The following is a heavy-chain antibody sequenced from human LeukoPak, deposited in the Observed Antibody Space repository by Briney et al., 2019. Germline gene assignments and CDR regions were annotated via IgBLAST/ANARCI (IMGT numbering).Heavy chain of an antibody. CDR3: AKDLPSDGDYGPTEDVY. CDR1: GFTFSSYS. CDR2: ISTSSSYI. J-gene: IGHJ4*02. V-gene: IGHV3-21*04. D-gene: IGHD4-17*01. Sequence: PGGSLRLSCAASGFTFSSYSMNWVRQAPGKGLEWVSSISTSSSYIYYADSVKGRFTISRDNSKNTLYLQMNSLRAEDTAVYYCAKDLPSDGDYGPTEDVYWGQGTLVTVSS.